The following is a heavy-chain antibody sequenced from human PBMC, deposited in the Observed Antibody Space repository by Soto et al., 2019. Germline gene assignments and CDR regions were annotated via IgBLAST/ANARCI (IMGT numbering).Heavy chain of an antibody. CDR3: AKDSLDGDYFDY. Sequence: ASVKLSCKACGDSFTSNGISWVRQAPGQGLEWMGWISAYNGNTNYADSVKGRFTISRDNSKNTLYLQMNSLRAEDTAVYYCAKDSLDGDYFDYWGQGTLVTVSS. V-gene: IGHV1-18*01. D-gene: IGHD4-17*01. J-gene: IGHJ4*02. CDR1: GDSFTSNG. CDR2: ISAYNGNT.